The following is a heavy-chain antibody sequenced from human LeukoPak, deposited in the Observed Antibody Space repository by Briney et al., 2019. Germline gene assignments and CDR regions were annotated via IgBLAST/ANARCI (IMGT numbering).Heavy chain of an antibody. CDR2: ISYDGSNK. CDR3: ARELVAPYGMDV. D-gene: IGHD5-12*01. V-gene: IGHV3-30*03. J-gene: IGHJ6*02. Sequence: PSGGSLRLSCAASGFTFSSYGMHWVRQAPGKGLEWVAVISYDGSNKYYADSVKGRFTISRDNSKNTLYLQMNSLRAEDTAVYYYARELVAPYGMDVWGQGTTVTVSS. CDR1: GFTFSSYG.